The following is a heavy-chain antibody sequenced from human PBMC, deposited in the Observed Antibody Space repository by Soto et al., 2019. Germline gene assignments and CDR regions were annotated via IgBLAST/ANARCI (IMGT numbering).Heavy chain of an antibody. CDR3: ARDHRLEWLSLYYYGMDV. Sequence: PGGSLRLSCAASGFTFSSYAMSWVRQAPGKGLEWVSAISGSGGSTYYADSVKGRFTISRDNSKNTLYLQMNSLRAEDTAVYYCARDHRLEWLSLYYYGMDVWGQGTTVTVSS. D-gene: IGHD3-3*01. V-gene: IGHV3-23*01. J-gene: IGHJ6*02. CDR1: GFTFSSYA. CDR2: ISGSGGST.